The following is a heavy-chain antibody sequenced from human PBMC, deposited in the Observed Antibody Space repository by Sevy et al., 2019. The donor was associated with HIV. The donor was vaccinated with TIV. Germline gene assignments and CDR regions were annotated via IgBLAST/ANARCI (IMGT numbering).Heavy chain of an antibody. D-gene: IGHD2-21*02. J-gene: IGHJ6*02. CDR1: GFTLSSYT. V-gene: IGHV3-21*01. Sequence: GGSLRLSCAASGFTLSSYTMDWVRQAPGRGLEWVASITSSSSYIKYADSVKGRFTISRDNAKNALYLQMNSLIPEDTAEYYCARDNRPYCGGDCYSSIGYYGMDVWGQGTTVTVSS. CDR3: ARDNRPYCGGDCYSSIGYYGMDV. CDR2: ITSSSSYI.